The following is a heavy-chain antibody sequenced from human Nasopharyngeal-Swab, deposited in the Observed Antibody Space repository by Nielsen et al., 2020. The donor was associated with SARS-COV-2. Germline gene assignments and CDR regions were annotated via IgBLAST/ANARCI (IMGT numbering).Heavy chain of an antibody. CDR1: GGSISSSSYY. CDR2: IYCSGST. Sequence: ESLKISCTVSGGSISSSSYYWGWIRQPPGKGLEWIGSIYCSGSTYYNPSLKSRVTISVDTSKNQFSLKLSSVTAADTAVYYCVGSSWYGDYYYYYGMDVWGQGTTVTVSS. V-gene: IGHV4-39*07. CDR3: VGSSWYGDYYYYYGMDV. J-gene: IGHJ6*02. D-gene: IGHD6-13*01.